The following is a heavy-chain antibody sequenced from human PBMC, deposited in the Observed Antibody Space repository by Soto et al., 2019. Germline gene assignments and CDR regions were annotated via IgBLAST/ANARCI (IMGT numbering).Heavy chain of an antibody. Sequence: QVQLVQSGAEVKKPGSSEKVSCKASGGTFSSYAISWVRQAPGQGLEWMGGIIPIFGTANYAQKFQGSVTITADKSTTTAYMGLSSLRSEDTAVYYCARAPFSGRPYFDYWGQGTLVAVSS. CDR2: IIPIFGTA. D-gene: IGHD1-26*01. J-gene: IGHJ4*02. CDR1: GGTFSSYA. CDR3: ARAPFSGRPYFDY. V-gene: IGHV1-69*06.